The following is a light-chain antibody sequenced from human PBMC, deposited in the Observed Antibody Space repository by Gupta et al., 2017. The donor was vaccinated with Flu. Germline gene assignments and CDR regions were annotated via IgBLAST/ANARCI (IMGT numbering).Light chain of an antibody. Sequence: SSELTQPPSVSVSPGQTAIINCTGDKLGYKYVCWYQQKPGQCHVLVIYQDSNRTSGIPERFSGSNSGNTATLTISGTQAMDEADYYLQAWDSSTLFGGGTKLTVL. J-gene: IGLJ3*02. CDR1: KLGYKY. CDR2: QDS. V-gene: IGLV3-1*01. CDR3: QAWDSSTL.